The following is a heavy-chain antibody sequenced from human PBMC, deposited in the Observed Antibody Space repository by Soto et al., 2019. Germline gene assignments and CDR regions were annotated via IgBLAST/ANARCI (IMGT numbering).Heavy chain of an antibody. CDR3: ARGGGTILAPLP. D-gene: IGHD3-3*01. CDR1: GYTFTGYF. CDR2: INPTSGAT. Sequence: QVQLVQSGAEVKKPGASVKVSCRASGYTFTGYFMHWVRQAPGQGLEWMGWINPTSGATKYAQKFQGRVTLSRDTSIRTAYMELSGLRSDDTAVYYCARGGGTILAPLPWGQGTLVTVSS. J-gene: IGHJ5*02. V-gene: IGHV1-2*02.